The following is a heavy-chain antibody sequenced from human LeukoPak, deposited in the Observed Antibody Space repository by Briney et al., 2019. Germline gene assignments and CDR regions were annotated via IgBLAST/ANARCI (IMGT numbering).Heavy chain of an antibody. CDR1: GLTFSSYG. CDR3: AKDSLPPLAYCGGDCYSLYNWFDP. J-gene: IGHJ5*02. V-gene: IGHV3-30*18. D-gene: IGHD2-21*02. Sequence: GGSLRLSCAASGLTFSSYGMHWVRQAPGKGLEWVAVISYDGSNKYYADSVKGRFTISRDNSKNTLYLQMNSLRAEDTAVYYCAKDSLPPLAYCGGDCYSLYNWFDPWGQGTLVTVSS. CDR2: ISYDGSNK.